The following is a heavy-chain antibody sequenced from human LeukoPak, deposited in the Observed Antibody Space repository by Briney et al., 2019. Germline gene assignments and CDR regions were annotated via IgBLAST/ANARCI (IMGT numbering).Heavy chain of an antibody. D-gene: IGHD6-13*01. Sequence: SETLSLTCTVSGGSISSSSYYWGWIRQPPGKGLEWIGSIYYSGSTYYNPSLKSRVTISVDTSKNQFSLKLSSVTAADTAVYYCATFGGDSGIAAAGPYFDYWGQGTLVTVSS. J-gene: IGHJ4*02. CDR2: IYYSGST. V-gene: IGHV4-39*07. CDR1: GGSISSSSYY. CDR3: ATFGGDSGIAAAGPYFDY.